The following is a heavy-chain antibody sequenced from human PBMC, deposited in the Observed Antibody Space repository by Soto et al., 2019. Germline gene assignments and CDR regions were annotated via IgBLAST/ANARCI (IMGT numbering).Heavy chain of an antibody. Sequence: ASVKVSCKPSGYTFTSYLIYWVRQAPGQRLEWMGWINTGNGDTKYSQKFQGRVTITRDTSASTAYMELSSLTSEDTAVYYCGSTYYNPTHKSRVNISVDPSKNQFALKLSSVTAADTAVYYCARDFPNPVYYYDSSGYLSRPGAFDIWGQGTMVTVS. CDR3: GSTYYNPTHKSRVNISVDPSKNQFALKLSSVTAADTAVYYCARDFPNPVYYYDSSGYLSRPGAFDI. CDR1: GYTFTSYL. D-gene: IGHD2-21*02. V-gene: IGHV1-3*04. J-gene: IGHJ3*02. CDR2: INTGNGDT.